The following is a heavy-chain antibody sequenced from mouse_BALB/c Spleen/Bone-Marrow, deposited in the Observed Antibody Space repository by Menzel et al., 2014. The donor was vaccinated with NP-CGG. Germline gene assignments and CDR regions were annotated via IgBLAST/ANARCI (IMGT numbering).Heavy chain of an antibody. CDR1: GYAFTDRW. CDR3: ARGGDDFSLDY. V-gene: IGHV1-69*01. CDR2: IDTSDSYT. Sequence: QVQLQQPGTELVMPGASVKMSCKASGYAFTDRWIHWVEPRPGQGLEWIGAIDTSDSYTNYNQKFKGKATLTVDESSSTAYIHLSSLTSEDSAVYYCARGGDDFSLDYWGQRTSVTVSS. D-gene: IGHD2-4*01. J-gene: IGHJ4*01.